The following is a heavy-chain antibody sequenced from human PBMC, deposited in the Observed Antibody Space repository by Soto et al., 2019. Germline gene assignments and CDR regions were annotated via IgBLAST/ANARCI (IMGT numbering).Heavy chain of an antibody. CDR3: ASLYYGDYPTGIDY. Sequence: PSETLSLTCTVSGGSISSGDYYWSWIRQPPGKGLEWIGYIYYSGSTYYNPSLRSRVTISVDTSKNQFSLKLSSVTAADTAVYYCASLYYGDYPTGIDYWGQGTLVTVSS. J-gene: IGHJ4*02. V-gene: IGHV4-30-4*01. CDR2: IYYSGST. CDR1: GGSISSGDYY. D-gene: IGHD4-17*01.